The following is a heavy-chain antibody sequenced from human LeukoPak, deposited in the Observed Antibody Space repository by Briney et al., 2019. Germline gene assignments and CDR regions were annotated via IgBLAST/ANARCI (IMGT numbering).Heavy chain of an antibody. CDR2: IIPIFGTA. CDR3: AGQLDVDTAMAPYYYYYGMDV. CDR1: GGTFSSYA. V-gene: IGHV1-69*13. J-gene: IGHJ6*02. Sequence: SVKVSCKASGGTFSSYAISWVRQAPGQGLEWMGGIIPIFGTANYAQKFQGRVTITADESTSTAYMELSSLRSEDTAVYYCAGQLDVDTAMAPYYYYYGMDVWGQGTTVTVSS. D-gene: IGHD5-18*01.